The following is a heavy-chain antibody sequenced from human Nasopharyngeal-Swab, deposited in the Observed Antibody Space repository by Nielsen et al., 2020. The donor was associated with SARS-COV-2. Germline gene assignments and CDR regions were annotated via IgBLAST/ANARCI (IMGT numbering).Heavy chain of an antibody. V-gene: IGHV3-23*01. Sequence: GGSLRLSCAASGFTFSNYAMSWVRQAPGKGLEWVSGISTSGGSTYYADSVKGRFSVSRDNSKDTLYLQMNSLRAEDTAVYYCAAPGTRCSGDKCDMWVFDYWGQGTQVTVSS. CDR1: GFTFSNYA. J-gene: IGHJ4*02. CDR2: ISTSGGST. CDR3: AAPGTRCSGDKCDMWVFDY. D-gene: IGHD2-15*01.